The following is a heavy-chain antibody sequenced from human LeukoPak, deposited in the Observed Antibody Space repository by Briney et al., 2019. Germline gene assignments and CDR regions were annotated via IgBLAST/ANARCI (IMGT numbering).Heavy chain of an antibody. CDR2: IYYSGST. CDR1: GGSISSYY. Sequence: SETLSLTCTVSGGSISSYYWSWIRQPPGKGLEWIGYIYYSGSTNYNPSLKSRVTISVDTSKNQFSLKLSSVTAADTAVYYCARDIAAAGTHWFDPWGQGALVTVSS. V-gene: IGHV4-59*01. J-gene: IGHJ5*02. CDR3: ARDIAAAGTHWFDP. D-gene: IGHD6-13*01.